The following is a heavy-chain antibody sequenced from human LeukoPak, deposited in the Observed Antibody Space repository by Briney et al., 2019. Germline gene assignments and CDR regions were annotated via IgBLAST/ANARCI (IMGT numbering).Heavy chain of an antibody. D-gene: IGHD6-13*01. Sequence: GASVKVSCKASGYTFSDYYMHWVRQAPGQGLEWMGWINPNNGGTDYAQKFQGRVTMTRDTSISTAYMELSRLRSDDTAVYYCATNLYSSSWYVDYWGQGTLVTVSS. CDR1: GYTFSDYY. V-gene: IGHV1-2*02. CDR3: ATNLYSSSWYVDY. CDR2: INPNNGGT. J-gene: IGHJ4*02.